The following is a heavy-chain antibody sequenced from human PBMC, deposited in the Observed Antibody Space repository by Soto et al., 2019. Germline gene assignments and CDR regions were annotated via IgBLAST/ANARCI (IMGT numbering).Heavy chain of an antibody. CDR3: AKIVATSFANGSAP. CDR1: GYTFTSYD. Sequence: QVQLVQSGAEVKKPGASVKVSCKASGYTFTSYDINWVRQATGQGLEWMGWMNPNSGNTGYAQKFRGRATMTRNTSLSTAYMGRTSLSSEASAVYYGAKIVATSFANGSAPWGQGTLVTVS. D-gene: IGHD5-12*01. V-gene: IGHV1-8*01. CDR2: MNPNSGNT. J-gene: IGHJ5*02.